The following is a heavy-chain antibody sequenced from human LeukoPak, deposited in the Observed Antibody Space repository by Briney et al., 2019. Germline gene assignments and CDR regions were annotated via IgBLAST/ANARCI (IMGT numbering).Heavy chain of an antibody. Sequence: PSETLSLTCTVSGGSINSSSYYWGWIRQPPGKGLEWIGSIYYSGSTYYNPSLKSRVTISVDTSKNQFSLKLSSVTAADTAVYYCARQVIYDSSGYYYSPLGEFDYWGQGTLVTVSS. CDR3: ARQVIYDSSGYYYSPLGEFDY. D-gene: IGHD3-22*01. CDR2: IYYSGST. V-gene: IGHV4-39*01. CDR1: GGSINSSSYY. J-gene: IGHJ4*02.